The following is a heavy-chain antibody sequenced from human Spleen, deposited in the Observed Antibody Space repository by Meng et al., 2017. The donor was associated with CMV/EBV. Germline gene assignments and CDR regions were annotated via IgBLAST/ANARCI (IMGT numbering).Heavy chain of an antibody. Sequence: GESLKISCAASGFMFSNYDMSWVRQAPGKGLEWVSCISGSGDSKYYADSVKGRFTISRDNSKNTLYLQMNSLRAEDTDVYYCAKGGYGSSWRYYFDYWGQGTLVTISS. V-gene: IGHV3-23*01. J-gene: IGHJ4*02. CDR3: AKGGYGSSWRYYFDY. CDR1: GFMFSNYD. CDR2: ISGSGDSK. D-gene: IGHD6-13*01.